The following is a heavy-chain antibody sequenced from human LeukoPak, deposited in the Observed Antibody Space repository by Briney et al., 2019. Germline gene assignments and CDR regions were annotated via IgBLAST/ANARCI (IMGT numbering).Heavy chain of an antibody. J-gene: IGHJ3*02. CDR1: GYTFTGYY. V-gene: IGHV1-2*02. CDR2: INSNSGGT. CDR3: ARDLSYCSSTSCSGNAFDI. Sequence: ASVKVSCKASGYTFTGYYMHWVRQAPGQGLEWMGWINSNSGGTNYAQKFQGRVTMTRDTSISTAYMELSRLRSDDTAVYYCARDLSYCSSTSCSGNAFDIWGQGTMVTVSS. D-gene: IGHD2-2*01.